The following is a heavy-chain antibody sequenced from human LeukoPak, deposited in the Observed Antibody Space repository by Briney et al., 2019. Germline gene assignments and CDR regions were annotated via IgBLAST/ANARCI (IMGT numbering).Heavy chain of an antibody. V-gene: IGHV4-59*08. CDR3: ARHGRSSSGYRP. Sequence: SETLCLTCTVSGGTISSYYWSWIRQPPGKGLEWVGYVSYSGSTNYNPSLTSRVTISVDTSKCQFSLNLTSVTAADTAVYYCARHGRSSSGYRPWGQRTLVTASS. J-gene: IGHJ4*02. D-gene: IGHD5-12*01. CDR1: GGTISSYY. CDR2: VSYSGST.